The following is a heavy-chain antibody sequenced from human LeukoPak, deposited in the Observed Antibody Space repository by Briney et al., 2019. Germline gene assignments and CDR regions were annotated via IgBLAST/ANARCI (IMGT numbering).Heavy chain of an antibody. V-gene: IGHV3-48*01. D-gene: IGHD1-26*01. CDR3: ARDQYYAFDC. J-gene: IGHJ4*02. CDR2: INTVSGTI. CDR1: GFTFSSYS. Sequence: GGPLRLSCAASGFTFSSYSMNWVRQAPGKALEWLSYINTVSGTISYADSVKGRFTISVDNAKASLYLQMDSLRAEDTAVYYCARDQYYAFDCWGQGSLVTVSS.